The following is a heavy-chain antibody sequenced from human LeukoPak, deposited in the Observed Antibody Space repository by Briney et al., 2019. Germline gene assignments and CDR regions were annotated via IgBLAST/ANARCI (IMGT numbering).Heavy chain of an antibody. CDR3: ARESGSGEFDY. Sequence: GGSLRLSCAASRFTFSSYKVNWVRQAPGKGLEWVSSISSSSSCIYYADSVKGRFTISRDNARNSLYLQMNSLRAEDTAVYYCARESGSGEFDYWGQGTLVTVSS. V-gene: IGHV3-21*01. CDR1: RFTFSSYK. J-gene: IGHJ4*02. D-gene: IGHD6-19*01. CDR2: ISSSSSCI.